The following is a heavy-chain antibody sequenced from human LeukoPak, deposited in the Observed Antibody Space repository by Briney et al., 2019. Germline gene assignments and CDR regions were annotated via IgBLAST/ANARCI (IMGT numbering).Heavy chain of an antibody. CDR2: IYYSGST. Sequence: SETLSLTCTVSGGSISSSSYYWGWIRQPPGKGLEWIGSIYYSGSTYYNPSLKSRVTISVDTSKNQFSLHLRSVTAADTAVYFCARNFDYWGAFDIWGQGTTVTVSS. D-gene: IGHD3-3*01. CDR3: ARNFDYWGAFDI. CDR1: GGSISSSSYY. V-gene: IGHV4-39*01. J-gene: IGHJ3*02.